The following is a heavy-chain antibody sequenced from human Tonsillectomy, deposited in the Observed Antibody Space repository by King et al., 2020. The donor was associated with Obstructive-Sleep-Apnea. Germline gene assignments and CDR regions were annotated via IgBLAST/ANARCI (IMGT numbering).Heavy chain of an antibody. Sequence: MQLQEAGPGLVKPSETLSLNCTVSYGSISNYYWTWIREPPGKGLEWMGSIYYSGSTNCNPYLKSRVTVSVDTSKNQYSLNLTSVTAADTAVYYCARGVPRSKLESGWAPFDIWGQGTMVTVSS. CDR2: IYYSGST. CDR3: ARGVPRSKLESGWAPFDI. CDR1: YGSISNYY. J-gene: IGHJ3*02. V-gene: IGHV4-59*01. D-gene: IGHD6-19*01.